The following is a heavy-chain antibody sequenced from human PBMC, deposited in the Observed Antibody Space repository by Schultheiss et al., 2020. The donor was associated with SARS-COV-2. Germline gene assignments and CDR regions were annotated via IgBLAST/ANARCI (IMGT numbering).Heavy chain of an antibody. V-gene: IGHV3-11*01. J-gene: IGHJ6*02. Sequence: GESLKISCAASGFTFSDYYMSWIRQAPGKGLEWVSYISSSGSTIYYADSVKGRFTISRDNAKNSLYLQMNSLRAEDTAVYYCARDQSNDFWSGYIRGYYYYGMDVWGQGTTVTVSS. D-gene: IGHD3-3*01. CDR3: ARDQSNDFWSGYIRGYYYYGMDV. CDR2: ISSSGSTI. CDR1: GFTFSDYY.